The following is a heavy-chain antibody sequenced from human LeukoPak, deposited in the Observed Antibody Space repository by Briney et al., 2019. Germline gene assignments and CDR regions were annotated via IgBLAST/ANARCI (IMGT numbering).Heavy chain of an antibody. CDR2: IIPIFGTA. Sequence: SVKVSCKASGGTFSSYAISWVRQAPGQGLEWMGGIIPIFGTANYAQKFQGRVTITADESTSTAYMELSSLRSEDTAVYYCARARNYYDSSGYRNYYYYGMDVWGQGTTVTVSS. CDR3: ARARNYYDSSGYRNYYYYGMDV. CDR1: GGTFSSYA. V-gene: IGHV1-69*13. D-gene: IGHD3-22*01. J-gene: IGHJ6*02.